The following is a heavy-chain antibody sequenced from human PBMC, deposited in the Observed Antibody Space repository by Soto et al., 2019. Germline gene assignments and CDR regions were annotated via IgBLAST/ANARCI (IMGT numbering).Heavy chain of an antibody. CDR2: IVGGGDDT. V-gene: IGHV3-23*01. Sequence: VQLLESGGDLVQPGGSLRLSCAASGFTFSSFALSWVRQAPGKGLEWVSAIVGGGDDTDYADSVKGRFTISRDNSKNTLYLQMNSLRVEDTAVYYCAGPGYSSQDYWGQGTLVTVSS. CDR1: GFTFSSFA. CDR3: AGPGYSSQDY. J-gene: IGHJ4*02. D-gene: IGHD5-18*01.